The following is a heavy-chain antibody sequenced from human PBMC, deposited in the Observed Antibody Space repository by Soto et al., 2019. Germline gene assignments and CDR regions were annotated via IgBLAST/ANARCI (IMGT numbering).Heavy chain of an antibody. Sequence: QVQLVQSGAEVKKPGSSVKVSCKVSGGRFNTNAISWLRQAPGQGLEWMGGIIAILDKANYAQRFQDRVTMTADESTRTAYMELSSLRSAATAVYFCTREAHGGNFESWGQGTLVTVSS. J-gene: IGHJ4*02. CDR1: GGRFNTNA. D-gene: IGHD2-15*01. CDR3: TREAHGGNFES. V-gene: IGHV1-69*12. CDR2: IIAILDKA.